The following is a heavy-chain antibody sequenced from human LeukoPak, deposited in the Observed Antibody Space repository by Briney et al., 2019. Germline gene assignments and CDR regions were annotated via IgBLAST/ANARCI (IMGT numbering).Heavy chain of an antibody. CDR2: IYSSGNS. Sequence: GGSLRLSCVASGFTVSNNHMSWVRQSPGKGLEWVSLIYSSGNSCYPDSVKGRFTMSRDNSKNTVYLQMNSLRGEDTGVYYCARMTMALGGPLDTWGQGTLVTVSS. CDR3: ARMTMALGGPLDT. CDR1: GFTVSNNH. V-gene: IGHV3-53*01. J-gene: IGHJ5*02. D-gene: IGHD2-15*01.